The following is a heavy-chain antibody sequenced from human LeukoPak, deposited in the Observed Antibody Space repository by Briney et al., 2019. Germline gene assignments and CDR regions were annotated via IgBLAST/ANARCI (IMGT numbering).Heavy chain of an antibody. CDR2: INHSGST. CDR1: GGSFSGYY. J-gene: IGHJ4*02. CDR3: ARVPGYSSGWYNEY. V-gene: IGHV4-34*01. D-gene: IGHD6-19*01. Sequence: SETLSLTCAVYGGSFSGYYWSWTRQPPGKGLEWIGEINHSGSTNYNPSLKSRVTISVDTSKNQFSLKLSSVTAADTAVYYCARVPGYSSGWYNEYWGQGTLVTVSS.